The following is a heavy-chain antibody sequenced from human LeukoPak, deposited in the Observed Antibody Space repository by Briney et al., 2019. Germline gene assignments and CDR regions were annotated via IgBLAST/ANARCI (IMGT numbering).Heavy chain of an antibody. V-gene: IGHV1-18*01. CDR3: ARFAVHRRIAVPGQFGLDY. CDR1: GYTFSSYG. Sequence: GASVKVSCKASGYTFSSYGISWARQAPGQGLEWMGWISAYNGDTHYAQKFQGRVTMTRDTSTSTVYMELSSLRSDDTAVYYCARFAVHRRIAVPGQFGLDYWGQGALVTVSS. CDR2: ISAYNGDT. J-gene: IGHJ4*02. D-gene: IGHD6-19*01.